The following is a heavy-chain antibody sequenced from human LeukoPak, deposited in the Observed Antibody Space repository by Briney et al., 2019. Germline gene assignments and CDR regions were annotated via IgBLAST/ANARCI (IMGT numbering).Heavy chain of an antibody. D-gene: IGHD6-19*01. V-gene: IGHV3-23*01. CDR1: GFTFSTYA. J-gene: IGHJ4*02. CDR3: ARQLQQWLGMFDY. CDR2: ISDSAST. Sequence: GGSLRLSCAASGFTFSTYAMTWVRQAPGKGLEWVSSISDSASTYYADSVKGRFTISRDNSKNTLYLQMNSLRAEDTAVYYCARQLQQWLGMFDYWGQGTLVTVSS.